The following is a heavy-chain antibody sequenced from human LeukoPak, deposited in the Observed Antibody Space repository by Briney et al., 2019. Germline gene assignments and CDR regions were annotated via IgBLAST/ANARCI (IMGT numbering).Heavy chain of an antibody. D-gene: IGHD3-9*01. CDR3: VKVFSRYFDWLFEYYFDY. CDR1: GFSFYSYD. J-gene: IGHJ4*02. Sequence: GESLRLSCAASGFSFYSYDMQWVRQAPGKSLESVAIISYDGRDKNYADSVQGRFTISRDNSNNTVSLQLNSLRAEDTAVYYCVKVFSRYFDWLFEYYFDYWGQGTLVTVSS. V-gene: IGHV3-30*18. CDR2: ISYDGRDK.